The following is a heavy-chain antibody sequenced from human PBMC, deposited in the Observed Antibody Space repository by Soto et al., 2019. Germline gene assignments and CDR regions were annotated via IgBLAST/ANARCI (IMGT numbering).Heavy chain of an antibody. V-gene: IGHV3-74*01. Sequence: GGSLRLSCAASGFTFSSYWMHWVRQAPGKGLVWVSRINSDGSSTSYADSVKGRFTISRDNAKNTLYLQMNSLRAEDTAVYYCARDRGGSSSWYGEAVEDVWGQGTTVTVSS. D-gene: IGHD6-13*01. J-gene: IGHJ6*02. CDR1: GFTFSSYW. CDR2: INSDGSST. CDR3: ARDRGGSSSWYGEAVEDV.